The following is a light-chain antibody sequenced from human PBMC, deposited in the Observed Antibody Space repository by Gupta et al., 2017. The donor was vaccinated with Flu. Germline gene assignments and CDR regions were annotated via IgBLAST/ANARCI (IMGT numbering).Light chain of an antibody. CDR2: GAS. J-gene: IGKJ1*01. CDR3: RQHNNYPRM. V-gene: IGKV1-17*01. Sequence: IQMTQSPSSLSASVGDRVTITCRASQGIGNDLGWYQQKPGKAPKRLIYGASSVESGVPSRFSGSGSGTEFTLTISSLQPEDFATYYCRQHNNYPRMFGQGTKVEIK. CDR1: QGIGND.